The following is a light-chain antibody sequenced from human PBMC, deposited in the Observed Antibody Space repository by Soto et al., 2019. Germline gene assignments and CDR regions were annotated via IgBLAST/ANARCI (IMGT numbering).Light chain of an antibody. CDR1: QSVNTN. J-gene: IGKJ4*01. CDR3: QQANSFPLT. CDR2: GAS. Sequence: EIVMTMSPATLYVSPGDSATLSCRASQSVNTNVAWYRQDPGQAPRLVIYGASTKAAGTPGRFTGSGSGTDFTLTISSLQPEDFATYYCQQANSFPLTFGGGTKVDIK. V-gene: IGKV3D-15*01.